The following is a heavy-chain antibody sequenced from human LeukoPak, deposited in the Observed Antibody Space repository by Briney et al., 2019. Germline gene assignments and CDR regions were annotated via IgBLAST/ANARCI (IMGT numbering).Heavy chain of an antibody. J-gene: IGHJ1*01. D-gene: IGHD1-26*01. CDR3: AKKVVVGATSPYSDFQD. V-gene: IGHV3-23*01. Sequence: PGGSLRLSCVASGFTFSSYAMSWVRQSPGKGLEWVSAISGSGVTTHYADSVKGRFSISRDNSKNTLYLQMNSLRAEDTALYYCAKKVVVGATSPYSDFQDWGQGTLVTVSS. CDR1: GFTFSSYA. CDR2: ISGSGVTT.